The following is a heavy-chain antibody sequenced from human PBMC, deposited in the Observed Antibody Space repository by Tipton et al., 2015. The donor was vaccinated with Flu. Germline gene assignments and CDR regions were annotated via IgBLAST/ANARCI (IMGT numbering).Heavy chain of an antibody. CDR3: ARDMTTVIYY. CDR1: GYTFTSYY. Sequence: QSGAEVKKPGASVKVSCKASGYTFTSYYMHWVRQAPGQGLEWMGIINPSGGSTSYAQKFQGRVTMTRDTSTSTAYMELRSLRSDDTAVYYCARDMTTVIYYWGQGTLVTVSS. CDR2: INPSGGST. J-gene: IGHJ4*02. D-gene: IGHD4-17*01. V-gene: IGHV1-46*01.